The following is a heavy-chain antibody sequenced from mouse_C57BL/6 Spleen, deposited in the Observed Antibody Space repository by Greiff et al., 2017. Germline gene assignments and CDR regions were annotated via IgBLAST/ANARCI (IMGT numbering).Heavy chain of an antibody. Sequence: EVQLLQSGPELVKPGASVKISCKASGYTFTDYYMNWVKQSHGKSLEWIGDINPNNGGTSYNQKFKGKATLTVDKSSSTAYMELRSLTSEDSAVDYCAREGDGYDRNCYAMDYWGQGTSVTGSS. CDR1: GYTFTDYY. J-gene: IGHJ4*01. CDR2: INPNNGGT. D-gene: IGHD2-2*01. V-gene: IGHV1-26*01. CDR3: AREGDGYDRNCYAMDY.